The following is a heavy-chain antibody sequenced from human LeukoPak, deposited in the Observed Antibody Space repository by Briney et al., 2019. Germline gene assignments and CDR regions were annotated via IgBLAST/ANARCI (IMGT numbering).Heavy chain of an antibody. D-gene: IGHD3-10*01. CDR3: AIHYGPGYYYYGMDV. V-gene: IGHV4-34*01. Sequence: PSETLSLTCAVYGGSFSGYYWSWIRQPPGKGLEWIVEINHSGSTNYNPSLKSRVTISVDTSKNQFSLKLSSVTAADTAVYYCAIHYGPGYYYYGMDVWGQGTTVTVSS. CDR1: GGSFSGYY. J-gene: IGHJ6*02. CDR2: INHSGST.